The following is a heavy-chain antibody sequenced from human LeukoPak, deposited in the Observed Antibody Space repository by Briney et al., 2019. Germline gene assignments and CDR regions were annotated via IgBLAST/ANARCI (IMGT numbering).Heavy chain of an antibody. CDR2: ISSSGSTI. J-gene: IGHJ4*02. D-gene: IGHD3-22*01. CDR1: GFTFSSYE. Sequence: GGSLRLSCAASGFTFSSYEMNWVRQAPGKGLEWVSYISSSGSTIYYADSVKGRFTISRDNAKNSLYLQMNSLRAEDTAVYYCARVHYYDSSGYYLDYWGQGTLVIVSS. CDR3: ARVHYYDSSGYYLDY. V-gene: IGHV3-48*03.